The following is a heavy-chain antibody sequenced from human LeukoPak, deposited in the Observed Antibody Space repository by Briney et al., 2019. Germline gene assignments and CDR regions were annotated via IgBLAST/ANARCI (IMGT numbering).Heavy chain of an antibody. V-gene: IGHV3-33*01. CDR1: GFTFSSYG. D-gene: IGHD2-8*01. CDR2: IWYDGSNK. J-gene: IGHJ1*01. CDR3: AARESTARVYPFQH. Sequence: PGRSLRLSCAASGFTFSSYGMHWVRQAPGKGLEWVAVIWYDGSNKYYADSVKGRFTISRDNSKNTLYLQMNSLRAEDTAVYYCAARESTARVYPFQHWGQGTLVTVSS.